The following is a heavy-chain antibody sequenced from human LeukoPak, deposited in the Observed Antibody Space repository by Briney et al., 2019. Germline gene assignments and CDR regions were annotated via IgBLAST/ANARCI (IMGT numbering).Heavy chain of an antibody. CDR2: IYHSGST. Sequence: SGTLSLTCAVSGGSISSSNWWSWVRQPPGKGLEWIGEIYHSGSTNYNPSLKSRVTISVDTSKNQFSLKLSSVTAADTAVYYCARVSGCTSSSCYGGALDPWGQGTLVTVSS. D-gene: IGHD2-2*01. CDR1: GGSISSSNW. CDR3: ARVSGCTSSSCYGGALDP. J-gene: IGHJ5*02. V-gene: IGHV4-4*02.